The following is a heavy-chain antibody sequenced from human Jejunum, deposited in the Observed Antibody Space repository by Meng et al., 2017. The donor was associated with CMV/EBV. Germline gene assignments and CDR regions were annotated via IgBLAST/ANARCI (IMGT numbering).Heavy chain of an antibody. Sequence: GYIFRDHYISWVRQAPGQGLEWMGWIHPKSGAMNYEDKFQGRVAMTSDTSFSTAYMELRSLRSDDRAVYYCARGGTELEHRRSWFDPWGQGTLVTVSS. CDR2: IHPKSGAM. D-gene: IGHD1/OR15-1a*01. J-gene: IGHJ5*02. CDR3: ARGGTELEHRRSWFDP. V-gene: IGHV1-2*02. CDR1: GYIFRDHY.